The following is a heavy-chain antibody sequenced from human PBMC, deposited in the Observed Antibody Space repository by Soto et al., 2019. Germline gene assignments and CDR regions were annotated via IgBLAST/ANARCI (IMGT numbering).Heavy chain of an antibody. Sequence: QITLKESGPTLVKPTQTLTLTCTFSGFSLSTSGVGVGWIRQPPGKALEWLALIYWDDDKRYSPSLKSRLTIPKDTSKNQVVLTMTNMDPMDTATYYCAHGGVRRLRHWFDPWGQGTLVTVSS. D-gene: IGHD5-12*01. V-gene: IGHV2-5*02. CDR2: IYWDDDK. J-gene: IGHJ5*02. CDR1: GFSLSTSGVG. CDR3: AHGGVRRLRHWFDP.